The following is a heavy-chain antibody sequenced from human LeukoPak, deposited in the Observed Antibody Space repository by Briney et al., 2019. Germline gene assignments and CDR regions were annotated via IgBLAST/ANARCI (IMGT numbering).Heavy chain of an antibody. CDR3: ARGAWHTSGWYGGYYFDY. J-gene: IGHJ4*02. CDR2: INQDGSEE. D-gene: IGHD6-19*01. CDR1: GFTFTSYW. V-gene: IGHV3-7*01. Sequence: GGSLRLSCAASGFTFTSYWMSWVRQAPGKGLEWVANINQDGSEEYYVDSVKGRFTISRDNAKNSLYLQMNSLRAEDTAVYYCARGAWHTSGWYGGYYFDYWGQGTLVTVSS.